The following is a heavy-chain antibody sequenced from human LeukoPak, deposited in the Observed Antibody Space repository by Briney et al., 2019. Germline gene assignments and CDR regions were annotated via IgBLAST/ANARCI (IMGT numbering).Heavy chain of an antibody. CDR1: GYSISSGYY. J-gene: IGHJ5*02. D-gene: IGHD6-13*01. CDR2: IYNSGST. V-gene: IGHV4-38-2*02. Sequence: KSSETLSLTCTVSGYSISSGYYWGWIRQAPGKGLEWIGSIYNSGSTYYNPSLKGRVTISVDMSKNQFSLKMSSVTAADTAVYYCARAYSSSWYWNWFDPWGQGTLVTVSS. CDR3: ARAYSSSWYWNWFDP.